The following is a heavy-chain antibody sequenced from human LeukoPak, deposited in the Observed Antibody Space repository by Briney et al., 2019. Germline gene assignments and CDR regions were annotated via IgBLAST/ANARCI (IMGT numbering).Heavy chain of an antibody. CDR1: GFTFSSYA. CDR3: ARDGTAYSYGDSFFDY. Sequence: PGRSLRLSCAASGFTFSSYAMHWVRQAPGKGLEWVAVISYDGSNKYYADSVKGRFTISRDNSKNALYLQMNSLRAEDTAVYYCARDGTAYSYGDSFFDYWGQGTLVTVSS. J-gene: IGHJ4*02. D-gene: IGHD5-18*01. CDR2: ISYDGSNK. V-gene: IGHV3-30*04.